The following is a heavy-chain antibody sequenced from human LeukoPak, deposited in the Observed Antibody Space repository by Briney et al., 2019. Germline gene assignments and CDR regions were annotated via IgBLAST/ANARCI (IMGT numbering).Heavy chain of an antibody. CDR1: GGSISSYY. J-gene: IGHJ4*01. CDR3: ARLSTVTTSFDY. V-gene: IGHV4-4*07. D-gene: IGHD4-17*01. Sequence: PSETLSLTCTVSGGSISSYYWSWIRQPAGKGLEWIGRIYTSGTTHYNPSLKSRVTMSVDTSKNQFSLKLSSVTAADTAVYYCARLSTVTTSFDYWGHGTLVTVSS. CDR2: IYTSGTT.